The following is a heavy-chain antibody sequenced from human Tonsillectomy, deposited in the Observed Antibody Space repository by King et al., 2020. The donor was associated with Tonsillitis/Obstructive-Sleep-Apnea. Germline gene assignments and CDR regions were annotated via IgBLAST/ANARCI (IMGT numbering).Heavy chain of an antibody. Sequence: VQLQQWGAGLLKPSETLSLTCAVYGGSFSGYYWSWIRQPPGKGLEWIGEINHSGSTNYNPSLKSRVTISVDTSKNQFSLKLSSVTAADTAVYYCARSGTDMAFGYMDVWGKGTTVTVSS. CDR1: GGSFSGYY. J-gene: IGHJ6*03. V-gene: IGHV4-34*01. CDR3: ARSGTDMAFGYMDV. CDR2: INHSGST. D-gene: IGHD3-16*01.